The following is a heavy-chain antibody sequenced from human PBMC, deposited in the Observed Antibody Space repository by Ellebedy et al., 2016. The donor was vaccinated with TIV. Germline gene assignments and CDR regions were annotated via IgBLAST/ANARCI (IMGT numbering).Heavy chain of an antibody. CDR2: TYYRSKWSN. V-gene: IGHV6-1*01. Sequence: SQTLSLTXXISGDSVSSNSATWNWIRLSPSRGLEWLGRTYYRSKWSNDYAVSVKSRITINPDPSKNQFSLQLNSVTPDDTAVYYCGRGWFLDSWGQGTLVTVSS. CDR3: GRGWFLDS. J-gene: IGHJ4*02. D-gene: IGHD2-15*01. CDR1: GDSVSSNSAT.